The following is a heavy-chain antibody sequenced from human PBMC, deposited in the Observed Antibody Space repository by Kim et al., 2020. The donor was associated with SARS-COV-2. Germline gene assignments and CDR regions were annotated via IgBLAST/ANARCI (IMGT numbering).Heavy chain of an antibody. CDR2: INTNTGNP. CDR3: ARSAPGLLWFGEAPDYGMDV. Sequence: ASVKVSCKASGYTFTSYAMNWVRQAPGQGLEWMGWINTNTGNPTYAQGFTGRFVFSLDTSVSTAYLQISSLKAEDTAVYYCARSAPGLLWFGEAPDYGMDVWGQGTTVTVSS. CDR1: GYTFTSYA. V-gene: IGHV7-4-1*02. J-gene: IGHJ6*02. D-gene: IGHD3-10*01.